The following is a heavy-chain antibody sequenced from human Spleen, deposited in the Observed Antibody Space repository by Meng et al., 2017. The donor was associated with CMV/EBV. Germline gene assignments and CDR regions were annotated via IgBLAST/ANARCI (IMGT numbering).Heavy chain of an antibody. CDR1: GFAVSSYW. J-gene: IGHJ4*02. CDR3: VRHTRRSPGDY. D-gene: IGHD6-6*01. V-gene: IGHV3-7*01. CDR2: IKEDGGET. Sequence: GESLKISCAASGFAVSSYWMSWVRQTPGESLEWVANIKEDGGETYYVDSVKGRFTISRDNAKNSLFLQMSNQRAEDTAVFYCVRHTRRSPGDYWGQGTVVTVSS.